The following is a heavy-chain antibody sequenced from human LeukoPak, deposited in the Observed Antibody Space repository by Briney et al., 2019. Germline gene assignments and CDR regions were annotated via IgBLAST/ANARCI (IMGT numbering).Heavy chain of an antibody. Sequence: AGTLRLSCAAPGFSFDGYAIHWVRQAPGKGLEWVSLISGDGGSTFYADSVKGRFTISRDNSKNSLYLQMSGLRSEDTALYYCARESDSSGWYDSWGQGTLVTVSS. CDR3: ARESDSSGWYDS. D-gene: IGHD3-22*01. V-gene: IGHV3-43*02. CDR1: GFSFDGYA. J-gene: IGHJ5*01. CDR2: ISGDGGST.